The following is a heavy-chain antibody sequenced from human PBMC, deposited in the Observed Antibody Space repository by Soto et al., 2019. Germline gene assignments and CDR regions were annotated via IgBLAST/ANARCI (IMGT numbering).Heavy chain of an antibody. CDR1: GGSISSGGYY. J-gene: IGHJ5*02. CDR3: ARVSKAYCGGDCYSWWFDP. V-gene: IGHV4-31*03. Sequence: PSETLSLTCTVSGGSISSGGYYWSWIRRHPGKGLEWIGYIYYSGSTYYNPSLKSRVTISVDTSKNQFSLKLSSVTAVDTAVYYCARVSKAYCGGDCYSWWFDPWGQGTLVTVSS. D-gene: IGHD2-21*02. CDR2: IYYSGST.